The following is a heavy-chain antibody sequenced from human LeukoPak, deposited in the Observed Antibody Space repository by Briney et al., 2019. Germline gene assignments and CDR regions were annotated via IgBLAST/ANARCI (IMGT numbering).Heavy chain of an antibody. CDR3: ARVYGSGYDFRGAFDI. CDR1: GGSISTYY. V-gene: IGHV4-59*01. CDR2: IYYSWST. D-gene: IGHD5-12*01. Sequence: PSETLSLTCTVSGGSISTYYWSWIRQPPGKGLEWIGYIYYSWSTNYHPSLKSRVTISVDTSKNHFYLKLSSVTAADTAVYYCARVYGSGYDFRGAFDIWGQGTMVTVSS. J-gene: IGHJ3*02.